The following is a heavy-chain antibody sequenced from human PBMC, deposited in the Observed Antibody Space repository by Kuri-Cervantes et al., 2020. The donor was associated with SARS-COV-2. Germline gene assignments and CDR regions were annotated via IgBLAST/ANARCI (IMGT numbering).Heavy chain of an antibody. CDR1: GFTFSSYS. J-gene: IGHJ6*02. Sequence: GESLKISCAASGFTFSSYSMNWVRQAPGKALEWVSYISSSSSTIYYADSVKGRFTISRDNAKNSLYLQMNSLRDEDTAVYYCARDLRPLELYYYYGMDVWGQGTTVTVSS. CDR2: ISSSSSTI. CDR3: ARDLRPLELYYYYGMDV. D-gene: IGHD4-17*01. V-gene: IGHV3-48*02.